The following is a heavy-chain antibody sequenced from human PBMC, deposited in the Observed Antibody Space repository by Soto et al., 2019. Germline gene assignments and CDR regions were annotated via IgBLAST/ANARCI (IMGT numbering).Heavy chain of an antibody. D-gene: IGHD6-19*01. V-gene: IGHV1-3*01. CDR2: INAGNGNT. CDR3: AASGPEYSSGFPNFDY. Sequence: QVQLVQSGAEVKKPGSSVKVSCKASGGTFSSYAISWVRQAPGQGLEWMGGINAGNGNTKYSQKFQGRVTITRDTSASTAYMELSSLRSEDTAVYYCAASGPEYSSGFPNFDYWGQGTLVTVSS. J-gene: IGHJ4*02. CDR1: GGTFSSYA.